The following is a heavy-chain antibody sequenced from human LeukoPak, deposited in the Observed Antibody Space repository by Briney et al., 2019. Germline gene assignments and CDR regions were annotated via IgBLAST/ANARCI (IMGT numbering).Heavy chain of an antibody. V-gene: IGHV4-59*01. CDR1: GGSISTYY. D-gene: IGHD3-22*01. CDR3: ARESDYYDSSGYFDY. J-gene: IGHJ4*02. Sequence: PSETLSLTCTVSGGSISTYYWSWIRQPPGKGLEWLAYISHSGSTNFNPSLKSRVTISVDTSMNQFSLKLSSVTAADTAVYYSARESDYYDSSGYFDYWGQGTLVTVSS. CDR2: ISHSGST.